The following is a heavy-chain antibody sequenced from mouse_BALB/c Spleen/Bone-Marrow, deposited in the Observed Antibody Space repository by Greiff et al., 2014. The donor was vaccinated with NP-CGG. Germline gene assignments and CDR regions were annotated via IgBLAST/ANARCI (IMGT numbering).Heavy chain of an antibody. D-gene: IGHD1-1*02. CDR3: AREVGRGRYFDV. V-gene: IGHV1S56*01. CDR1: GYTFTNYY. J-gene: IGHJ1*01. Sequence: LVESGPELVMPGTSVKISCKASGYTFTNYYIHWLKQRPGQGLEWIGWIFPGDVDTNYNEKFKGKATLTADESSSTAYMQLSSLTSEDSAVYFCAREVGRGRYFDVWGAGTTVTVSS. CDR2: IFPGDVDT.